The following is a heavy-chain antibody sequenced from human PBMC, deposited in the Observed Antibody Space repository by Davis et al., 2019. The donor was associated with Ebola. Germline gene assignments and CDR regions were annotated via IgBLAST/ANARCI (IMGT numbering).Heavy chain of an antibody. CDR2: MYHSGRA. J-gene: IGHJ4*02. CDR3: ARDFVY. CDR1: GFSISSGFS. Sequence: SETLSLTCSVSGFSISSGFSWGWIRQPPGKGLEWIGSMYHSGRANYNPSLKIRVTISVDMSRNQFSLKLTSVTAADTAVYYCARDFVYWGQGTLVTVSS. V-gene: IGHV4-38-2*02. D-gene: IGHD3-16*02.